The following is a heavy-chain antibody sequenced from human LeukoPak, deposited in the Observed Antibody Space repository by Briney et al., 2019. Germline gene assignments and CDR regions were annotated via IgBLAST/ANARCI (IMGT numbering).Heavy chain of an antibody. Sequence: GESLKISCMGSGYSFTIYWISWVRQMPGKGLEWMGRINPSDSYITYRPSLQGHVTISADKSISTAYLQWSSLKASDTAMYYCATSLRGYSRYDWNYWGQGTLVTVSS. CDR2: INPSDSYI. V-gene: IGHV5-10-1*01. CDR1: GYSFTIYW. D-gene: IGHD5-12*01. CDR3: ATSLRGYSRYDWNY. J-gene: IGHJ4*02.